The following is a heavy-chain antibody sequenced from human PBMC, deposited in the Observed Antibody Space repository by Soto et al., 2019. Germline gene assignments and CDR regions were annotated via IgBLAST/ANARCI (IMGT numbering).Heavy chain of an antibody. D-gene: IGHD2-2*03. Sequence: SETLSLTCTVSGDSLSSYSWSWIRQPPGKGLEWIGNIHYNGNTKYSPSLKSRVTMSVDTSKNHFSLKLISVTTADTAVYFCAREGNLGRWIPPLDSWAQGTLVTVSS. J-gene: IGHJ4*02. CDR2: IHYNGNT. CDR1: GDSLSSYS. V-gene: IGHV4-59*01. CDR3: AREGNLGRWIPPLDS.